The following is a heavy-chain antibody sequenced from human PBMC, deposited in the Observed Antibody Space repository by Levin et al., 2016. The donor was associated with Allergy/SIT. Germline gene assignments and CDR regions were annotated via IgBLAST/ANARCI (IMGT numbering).Heavy chain of an antibody. CDR2: INPSGGST. CDR1: GYTFTGYY. J-gene: IGHJ6*02. Sequence: ASVKVSCKASGYTFTGYYIHWVRQAPGQGLEWMGIINPSGGSTSYAQKFQGRVTMTRDTSTSTVYMELSSLRCEDTAVYYCARRGASTQYYYAMDVWGQGTTVTVSS. CDR3: ARRGASTQYYYAMDV. V-gene: IGHV1-46*01.